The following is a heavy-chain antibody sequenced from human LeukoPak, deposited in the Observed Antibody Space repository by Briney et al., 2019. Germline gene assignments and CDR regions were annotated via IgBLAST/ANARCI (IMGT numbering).Heavy chain of an antibody. CDR1: GFTISSYW. CDR2: IKQDGSEE. Sequence: GGSLRLSCEASGFTISSYWMHWVRQAPGKGLEWVANIKQDGSEEYYVDSVKGRFTISRDNAKNSLYLQMNSLRAEDTAVYYCARRYFDYWGQGILVTVSS. CDR3: ARRYFDY. V-gene: IGHV3-7*03. J-gene: IGHJ4*02.